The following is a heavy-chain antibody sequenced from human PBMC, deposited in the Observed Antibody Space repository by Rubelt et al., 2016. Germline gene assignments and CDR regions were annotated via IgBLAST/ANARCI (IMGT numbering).Heavy chain of an antibody. CDR2: INPNSGGA. D-gene: IGHD6-19*01. CDR3: ARVIWGSGWSNNWFDP. J-gene: IGHJ5*02. Sequence: QVQLVQSGAEVKKPGASVKVSCKASGYTFTGYYMHWVRQAPGQGLEWMGWINPNSGGANYAQKVQGGVTITRDTSASTAYMEPSSLRSEDTAVYYCARVIWGSGWSNNWFDPWGQGTLVTVSS. CDR1: GYTFTGYY. V-gene: IGHV1-2*02.